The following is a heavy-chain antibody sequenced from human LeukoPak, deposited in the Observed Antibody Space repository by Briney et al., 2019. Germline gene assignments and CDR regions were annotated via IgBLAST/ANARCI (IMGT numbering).Heavy chain of an antibody. CDR1: GFTFDDYA. Sequence: GGSLRLSCAASGFTFDDYAMHWVRHAPRKGLEWVSGLSWNSGSIGYADSVKGRFTISRDNAKNSLYLQMNALRPEDTALYYCAKEYCSSTSCSKKIDYWGQGTLVTVSS. V-gene: IGHV3-9*01. CDR2: LSWNSGSI. D-gene: IGHD2-2*01. J-gene: IGHJ4*02. CDR3: AKEYCSSTSCSKKIDY.